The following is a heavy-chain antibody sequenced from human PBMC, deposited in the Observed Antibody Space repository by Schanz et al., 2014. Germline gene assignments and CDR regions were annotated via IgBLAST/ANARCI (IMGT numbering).Heavy chain of an antibody. CDR2: INSVGSNT. CDR1: GFTFSGYS. Sequence: EVQLVESGGGLVQPGGSLRLSCAASGFTFSGYSMNWVRQAPGKGLEWVARINSVGSNTDYADSVTGRFTISRDNSKNTVYLQINSLRPGNTAVYYCARIGGSVFDYWAQGTMVTVSS. D-gene: IGHD3-10*01. J-gene: IGHJ4*02. CDR3: ARIGGSVFDY. V-gene: IGHV3-74*02.